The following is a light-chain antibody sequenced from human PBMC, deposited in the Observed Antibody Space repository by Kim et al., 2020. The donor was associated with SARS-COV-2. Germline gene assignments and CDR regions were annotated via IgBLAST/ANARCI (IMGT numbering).Light chain of an antibody. CDR3: KSRDISGNQLV. V-gene: IGLV3-19*01. CDR1: SLRTYP. J-gene: IGLJ3*02. Sequence: YGQTVTIPCQGDSLRTYPASWYQQKPGQAPVLVINAKTSRPSGIPDRFSGSTSGNTVSLTITGAQAEDEADYYCKSRDISGNQLVFGGGTQLTVL. CDR2: AKT.